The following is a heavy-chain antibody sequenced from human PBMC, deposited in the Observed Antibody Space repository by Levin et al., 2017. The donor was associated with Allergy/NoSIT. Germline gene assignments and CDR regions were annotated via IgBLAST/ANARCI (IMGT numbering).Heavy chain of an antibody. J-gene: IGHJ3*01. CDR1: GFQFSLYG. CDR3: AKRGYCSGNTCQSHDAIDV. V-gene: IGHV3-30*18. D-gene: IGHD2-15*01. Sequence: GESLKISCAASGFQFSLYGMHWVRQAPGKGLEWVALIVFDGNDQYYADSVKGRFTISRDNSKNTLYLQMSSLRENDTTIYYCAKRGYCSGNTCQSHDAIDVWGQGTLVMVSS. CDR2: IVFDGNDQ.